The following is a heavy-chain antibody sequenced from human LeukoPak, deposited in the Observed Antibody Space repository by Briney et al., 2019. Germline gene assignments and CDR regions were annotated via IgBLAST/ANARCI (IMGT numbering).Heavy chain of an antibody. CDR1: GYTFTSYG. CDR2: ISAYNGNT. CDR3: ARDSVWAYYYDSSGCAHAFDI. D-gene: IGHD3-22*01. V-gene: IGHV1-18*01. J-gene: IGHJ3*02. Sequence: GASVKVSCKASGYTFTSYGISWVRQAPGQGLEWMGWISAYNGNTNYAQKLQGRVTMTTDTSTSTAYMELRSLRSDDTAVYYCARDSVWAYYYDSSGCAHAFDIWGQGTMVTVSS.